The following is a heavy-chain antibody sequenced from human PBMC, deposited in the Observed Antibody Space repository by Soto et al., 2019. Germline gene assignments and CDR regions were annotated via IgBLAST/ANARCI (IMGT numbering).Heavy chain of an antibody. CDR1: GFIFNEYG. CDR2: IRYDGSNK. CDR3: ARWGCSGSNCNLNQRSFDL. Sequence: QVQLVESGGGVVQPGRSLRLSCAASGFIFNEYGMHWVRQAPGKGLEWVAVIRYDGSNKYYADSVKGRFTFSRDNSKNTMSLQMNSLRVEDTAVYYCARWGCSGSNCNLNQRSFDLWVQGTLVTVSS. V-gene: IGHV3-33*03. D-gene: IGHD2-15*01. J-gene: IGHJ4*02.